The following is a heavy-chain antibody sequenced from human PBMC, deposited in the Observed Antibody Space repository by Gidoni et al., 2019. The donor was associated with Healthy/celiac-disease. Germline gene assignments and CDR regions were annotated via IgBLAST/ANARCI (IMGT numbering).Heavy chain of an antibody. Sequence: QVQLQESGPGLVKPSETLSLTCTVSGGSISSYYWSWIRQPAGKGLEWIGRIYTSGSTNYNPSLKSRVTMSVDTSKNQFSLKLSSVTAADTALYYCARGGGVYCSGGSCYPDPFDYWGQGTLVTVSS. D-gene: IGHD2-15*01. J-gene: IGHJ4*02. CDR3: ARGGGVYCSGGSCYPDPFDY. V-gene: IGHV4-4*07. CDR2: IYTSGST. CDR1: GGSISSYY.